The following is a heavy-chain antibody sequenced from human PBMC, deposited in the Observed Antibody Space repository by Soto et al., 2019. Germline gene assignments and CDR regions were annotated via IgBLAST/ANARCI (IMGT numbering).Heavy chain of an antibody. CDR3: AIVPWLENLQVGYMDF. CDR2: MNPNSGNT. D-gene: IGHD5-12*01. CDR1: GYTFTSYD. J-gene: IGHJ6*03. V-gene: IGHV1-8*01. Sequence: ASVKVSCKASGYTFTSYDINWVRQATGQGLEWMGWMNPNSGNTGYAQKFQGRVTMTRNTSISTAYLELSSLRSEDTAVYYCAIVPWLENLQVGYMDFWGKGTSVTVSS.